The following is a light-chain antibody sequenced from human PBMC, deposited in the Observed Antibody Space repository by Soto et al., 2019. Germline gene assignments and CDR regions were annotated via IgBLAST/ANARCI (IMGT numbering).Light chain of an antibody. J-gene: IGLJ2*01. CDR3: QSYDTSLSGAVV. Sequence: QAVLTQPPSVSGAPGQRVTISCTGSSSNIGTGYDVHWYQQLPGTAPKLLIYGHNNRPSGVPDRFSASKSGTSASLAITGLLAEDEADYYCQSYDTSLSGAVVFGGGTKLTVL. CDR2: GHN. V-gene: IGLV1-40*01. CDR1: SSNIGTGYD.